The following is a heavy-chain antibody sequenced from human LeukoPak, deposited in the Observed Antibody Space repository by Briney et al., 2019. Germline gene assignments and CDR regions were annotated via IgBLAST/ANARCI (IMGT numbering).Heavy chain of an antibody. CDR1: GFTVSSNY. CDR3: ANHAADTAMVYYLDY. J-gene: IGHJ4*02. V-gene: IGHV3-53*01. Sequence: GGSLRLSCAASGFTVSSNYMSWVRQAPGKGLEWVSVIYSGGSTYYADSVKGRFTISRDNSKNTLYLQMNSLRAEDTAVYYCANHAADTAMVYYLDYWGQGTLVTVSS. D-gene: IGHD5-18*01. CDR2: IYSGGST.